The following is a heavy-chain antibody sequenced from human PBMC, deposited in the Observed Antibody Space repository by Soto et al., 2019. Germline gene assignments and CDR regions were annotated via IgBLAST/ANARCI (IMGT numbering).Heavy chain of an antibody. Sequence: ASVKVSCKASGYSFSTYAMHWVRQAPGQSLEWMGWINGGTGQTKFSQRLQDRITITRDTSASTACMELSSLRSEDTAVYYCARGKGMEENYYYYGLDIWGQGTTVTVSS. D-gene: IGHD1-1*01. CDR1: GYSFSTYA. J-gene: IGHJ6*02. V-gene: IGHV1-3*01. CDR2: INGGTGQT. CDR3: ARGKGMEENYYYYGLDI.